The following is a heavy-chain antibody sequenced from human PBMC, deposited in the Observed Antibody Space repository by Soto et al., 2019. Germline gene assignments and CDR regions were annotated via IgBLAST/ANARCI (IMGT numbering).Heavy chain of an antibody. J-gene: IGHJ5*02. CDR3: ARHRARNWFDP. D-gene: IGHD6-6*01. CDR1: GGSISSSSYY. V-gene: IGHV4-39*01. CDR2: IYYSGST. Sequence: SETLSLTCIVSGGSISSSSYYWFCIRQPPGKGLEWIGSIYYSGSTYYNPSLKSRVTISVDTSKNQFSLKLSSVTAADTAVFYCARHRARNWFDPWGQGTLVTVSS.